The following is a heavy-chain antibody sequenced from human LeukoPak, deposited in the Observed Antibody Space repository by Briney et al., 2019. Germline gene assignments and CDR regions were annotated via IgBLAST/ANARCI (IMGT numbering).Heavy chain of an antibody. D-gene: IGHD6-13*01. CDR1: GFTFSSYA. Sequence: GGSLRLSCAASGFTFSSYAMSWVRQAAGKGLEWVSAISGSGGSTYYADSVKGRFTISRDNSKNTLYLQMNSLRAEDTAVYYCTLIAAAGTGYWGQGTLVTVSS. J-gene: IGHJ4*02. V-gene: IGHV3-23*01. CDR3: TLIAAAGTGY. CDR2: ISGSGGST.